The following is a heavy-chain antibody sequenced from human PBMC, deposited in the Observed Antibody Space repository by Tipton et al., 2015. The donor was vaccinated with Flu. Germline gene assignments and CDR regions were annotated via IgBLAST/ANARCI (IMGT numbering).Heavy chain of an antibody. J-gene: IGHJ4*02. CDR1: GGSISSSNW. Sequence: SLRLSCAVSGGSISSSNWWSWVRQPPGKGLEWIGEIYHSGSTNYNPSLKSRVTISVDKSKSQFSLKLSSVTAADTAVYYCARDRRARTAAGGVDWGQGTLVTVSS. V-gene: IGHV4-4*02. D-gene: IGHD4-23*01. CDR3: ARDRRARTAAGGVD. CDR2: IYHSGST.